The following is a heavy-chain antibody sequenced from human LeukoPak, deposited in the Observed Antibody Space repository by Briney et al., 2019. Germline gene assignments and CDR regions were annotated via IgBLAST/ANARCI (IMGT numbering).Heavy chain of an antibody. J-gene: IGHJ4*02. CDR3: WAYSHGCPYH. CDR2: INNDGSST. Sequence: GGSLRLSCAASAFTFSGYWMDWVRQAPGKGLVWVARINNDGSSTTYADSVKGRFTISRDNAKNTLYLQMNSLRVEDTAAYYCWAYSHGCPYHGGQGPLVTVSS. D-gene: IGHD5-18*01. V-gene: IGHV3-74*01. CDR1: AFTFSGYW.